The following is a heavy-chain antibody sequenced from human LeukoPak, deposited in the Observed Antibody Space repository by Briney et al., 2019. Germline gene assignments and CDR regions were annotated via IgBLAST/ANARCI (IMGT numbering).Heavy chain of an antibody. Sequence: ASVKVSCKASGYTFTGYYIHWVRQAPGQGLEWMGWINPNSGGTNYAQKFQGRVTMTRDTSISTAYMDMSSLRSDDTAVYYCAREAAAAGENYFDYWGQGTLVTVSS. CDR2: INPNSGGT. V-gene: IGHV1-2*02. J-gene: IGHJ4*02. D-gene: IGHD6-13*01. CDR3: AREAAAAGENYFDY. CDR1: GYTFTGYY.